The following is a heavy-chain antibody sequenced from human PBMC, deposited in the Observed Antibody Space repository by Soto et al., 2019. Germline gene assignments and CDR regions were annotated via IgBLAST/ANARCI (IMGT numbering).Heavy chain of an antibody. Sequence: GVSLRLSWAASGCTFTNYAMSWIRQAPGKGLEWVSAISGSGDSTYYADSVKGRFIISRDTSKNTLYLQMNSQRAEDTAVYYCAKGWGYYVSSGPPDVWGQGTTVTVSS. D-gene: IGHD3-22*01. J-gene: IGHJ6*02. CDR3: AKGWGYYVSSGPPDV. CDR2: ISGSGDST. V-gene: IGHV3-23*01. CDR1: GCTFTNYA.